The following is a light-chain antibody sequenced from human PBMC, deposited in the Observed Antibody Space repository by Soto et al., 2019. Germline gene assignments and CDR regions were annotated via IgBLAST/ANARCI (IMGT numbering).Light chain of an antibody. CDR1: QSVLYTSNNENY. V-gene: IGKV4-1*01. J-gene: IGKJ2*01. CDR3: QQYYSTPLYT. Sequence: DIVMTQSPDSLAVYLGERATINCKSSQSVLYTSNNENYLAWYQQKPGQPPKLLIYWASTRESGVPDRFSGSGSGTDFTLTISSLQAEDVAVYYCQQYYSTPLYTFGQGTKLEIK. CDR2: WAS.